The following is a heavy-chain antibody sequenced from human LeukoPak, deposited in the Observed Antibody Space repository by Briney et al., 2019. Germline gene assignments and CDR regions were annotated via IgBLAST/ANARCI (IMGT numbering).Heavy chain of an antibody. CDR2: IYYSGST. CDR3: ARHGSAAAREFDY. D-gene: IGHD6-13*01. V-gene: IGHV4-39*01. J-gene: IGHJ4*02. CDR1: GGSISSSSYY. Sequence: SETLSLTCTVSGGSISSSSYYWGWIRQPPGKGLEWIGSIYYSGSTYYNPSLKSRVTISVDTSKNQFSLKLSSVTAADTAVYYCARHGSAAAREFDYWGQGTLVTVST.